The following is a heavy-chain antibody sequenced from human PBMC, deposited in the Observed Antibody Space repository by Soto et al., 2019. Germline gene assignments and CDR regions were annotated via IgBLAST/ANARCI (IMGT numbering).Heavy chain of an antibody. V-gene: IGHV4-59*01. J-gene: IGHJ4*02. D-gene: IGHD6-19*01. CDR1: GGPISSYY. CDR2: IYYSGST. CDR3: ARGSSGWPPRLDY. Sequence: QVQLQESGPGLVKPSETLSLNCTVSGGPISSYYWSWIRQSPGKGLEWIGYIYYSGSTNYHPSLKSRVTISVDSSKNQFSLELSSVTAADTAVYYGARGSSGWPPRLDYWGQGTLVTVSS.